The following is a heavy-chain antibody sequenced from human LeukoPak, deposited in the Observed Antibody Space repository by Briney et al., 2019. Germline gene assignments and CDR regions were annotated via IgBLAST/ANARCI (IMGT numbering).Heavy chain of an antibody. CDR3: ARNTFGVVTLFDY. D-gene: IGHD3-3*01. J-gene: IGHJ4*02. Sequence: GGSLRLSCAASGFTFSSYSMNWVRQAPGKGLEWVSSISSSSSYIYYADSVKGRFTISRDNAKNSLYLQMNSLRAEDTAVYYCARNTFGVVTLFDYWGQGTLVTVSS. V-gene: IGHV3-21*01. CDR1: GFTFSSYS. CDR2: ISSSSSYI.